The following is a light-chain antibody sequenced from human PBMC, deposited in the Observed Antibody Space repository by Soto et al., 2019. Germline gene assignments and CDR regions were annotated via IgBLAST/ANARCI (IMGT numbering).Light chain of an antibody. CDR1: QSVSNNY. CDR2: GAS. CDR3: QQLNSYPLT. J-gene: IGKJ5*01. Sequence: EIVLTQSPGTLSLSPGERATLSCRASQSVSNNYLAWYQQKPGQAPRLLIYGASNRATGIPDRFSGSGSGTDFTLTISSLQPEDFATYYCQQLNSYPLTFGQGTRLEI. V-gene: IGKV3-20*01.